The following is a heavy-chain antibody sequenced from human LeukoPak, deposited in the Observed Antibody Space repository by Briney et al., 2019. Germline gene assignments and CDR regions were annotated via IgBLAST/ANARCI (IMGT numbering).Heavy chain of an antibody. CDR2: TYYRSKWHN. CDR1: GDSVSTNSAA. CDR3: ARDMGVFSKWSKYDY. D-gene: IGHD2-15*01. Sequence: SQTLSLTCAISGDSVSTNSAAWNWIRQSPSRGLEWLGRTYYRSKWHNDYAVSVKSRIAIKPDTSKNQFSLQLNSVTPEDTAVYYCARDMGVFSKWSKYDYWGQGTLVTVSS. J-gene: IGHJ4*02. V-gene: IGHV6-1*01.